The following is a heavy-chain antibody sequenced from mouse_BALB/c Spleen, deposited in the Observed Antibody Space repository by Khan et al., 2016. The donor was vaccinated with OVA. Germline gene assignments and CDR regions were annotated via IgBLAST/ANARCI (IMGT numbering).Heavy chain of an antibody. V-gene: IGHV3-8*02. D-gene: IGHD2-14*01. CDR1: GDSITSGF. CDR2: MIYSGYT. CDR3: ASSTYRYAFAY. J-gene: IGHJ3*01. Sequence: EVQLQESGPSLVQPSQTLSLTCSVTGDSITSGFWSWIRKFPGNKLEYMGYMIYSGYTYYNQSLKGRFSITRHTSKNPYYLQLNSVTTEYTATYYCASSTYRYAFAYWGQGTLVTVSA.